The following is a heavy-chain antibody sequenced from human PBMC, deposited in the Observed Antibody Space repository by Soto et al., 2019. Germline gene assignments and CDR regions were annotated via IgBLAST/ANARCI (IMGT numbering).Heavy chain of an antibody. D-gene: IGHD2-2*01. CDR3: VKDIGSSNYYYGMDV. Sequence: PGGSLRLSCAASGFTFDDYAMHWVRQAPGKGLEWVSGVSWDSAKRAYADSVKGRFTTSRDNAKNSLYLQMNSLRAEDTALYYCVKDIGSSNYYYGMDVWGQGTTVTVSS. CDR1: GFTFDDYA. J-gene: IGHJ6*02. CDR2: VSWDSAKR. V-gene: IGHV3-9*01.